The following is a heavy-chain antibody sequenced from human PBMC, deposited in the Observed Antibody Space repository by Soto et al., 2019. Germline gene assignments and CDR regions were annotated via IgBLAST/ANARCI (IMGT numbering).Heavy chain of an antibody. Sequence: GESLKISCKGSGYSFTSYWIAWVRQMPGKGLEWMGIIYPGDSETRYSPSFQGQVTISADKSITTAYLQWSSLKASDTAMYYCARNAGHCSSTSCPVGYWGQGTLVTV. CDR3: ARNAGHCSSTSCPVGY. CDR2: IYPGDSET. D-gene: IGHD2-2*01. V-gene: IGHV5-51*01. J-gene: IGHJ4*02. CDR1: GYSFTSYW.